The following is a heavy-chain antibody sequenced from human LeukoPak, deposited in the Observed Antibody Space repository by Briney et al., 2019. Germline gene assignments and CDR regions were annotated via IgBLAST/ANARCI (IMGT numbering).Heavy chain of an antibody. CDR1: GGSFSSYY. CDR2: INHSGST. J-gene: IGHJ4*02. D-gene: IGHD5-24*01. CDR3: ARYMATIPRHFDY. Sequence: SETLSLTCAVYGGSFSSYYWSWIRQPPGKGLEWIGEINHSGSTNYNPSLKSRVTISVDTSKNQFSLKLSSVTAADTAVYYCARYMATIPRHFDYWGQGTLVTVSS. V-gene: IGHV4-34*01.